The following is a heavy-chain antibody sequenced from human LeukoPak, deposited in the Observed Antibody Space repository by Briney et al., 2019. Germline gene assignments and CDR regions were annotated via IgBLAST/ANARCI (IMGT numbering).Heavy chain of an antibody. CDR2: IYYSGST. Sequence: PSETLSLTCTVSGGSISSYYWSWIRQPPAKGLEGIGDIYYSGSTNYNPSLTSRVTISVDTSKNQFSLKLSSVTAADTAVYYCARAALDYDFWSGYYDYWGQGTLVTVSS. D-gene: IGHD3-3*01. CDR3: ARAALDYDFWSGYYDY. CDR1: GGSISSYY. J-gene: IGHJ4*02. V-gene: IGHV4-59*01.